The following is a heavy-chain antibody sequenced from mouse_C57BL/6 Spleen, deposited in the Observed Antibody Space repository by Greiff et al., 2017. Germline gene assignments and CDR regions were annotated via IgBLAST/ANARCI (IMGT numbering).Heavy chain of an antibody. CDR1: GFSLSTFGMG. D-gene: IGHD1-1*01. CDR3: ARIPLTVVEGKAMDY. J-gene: IGHJ4*01. CDR2: IWWDDDK. Sequence: QVQLKESGPGILQPSQTLSLTCSFSGFSLSTFGMGVGWIRQPSGKGLEWLAHIWWDDDKYYNPALKSRLTISKDTSKNQVFLKIANVDTADTATYYCARIPLTVVEGKAMDYWGQGTSVTVSS. V-gene: IGHV8-8*01.